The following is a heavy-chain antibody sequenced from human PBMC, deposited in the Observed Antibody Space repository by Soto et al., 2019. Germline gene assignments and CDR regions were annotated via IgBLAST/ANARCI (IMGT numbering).Heavy chain of an antibody. CDR3: ASAGTTVNRRFDF. J-gene: IGHJ4*02. D-gene: IGHD4-4*01. Sequence: QVQVVQSGAEVKKPGSSVRVSCKASGGTSSSYAITWMRQAPGQGLEWMGGIIPILDTTDYAQKFQGRVTFTADESTSTVYMELSSLTSEDTAVYYCASAGTTVNRRFDFWGQGTLVTVSS. V-gene: IGHV1-69*01. CDR2: IIPILDTT. CDR1: GGTSSSYA.